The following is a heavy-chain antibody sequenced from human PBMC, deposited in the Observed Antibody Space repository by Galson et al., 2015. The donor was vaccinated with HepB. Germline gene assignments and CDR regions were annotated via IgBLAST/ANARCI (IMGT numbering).Heavy chain of an antibody. CDR3: ARDRAYSSGRANYGMDV. J-gene: IGHJ6*02. V-gene: IGHV3-30-3*01. D-gene: IGHD3-10*01. Sequence: SLRLSCAASGFTFRNYPIHWVRQAPGKGLEWVTLISYDGSITHYADSVKGRFTIYRDNSKNTLFLQMNSLRPEDTAVYYCARDRAYSSGRANYGMDVWGQGTTVTVSS. CDR1: GFTFRNYP. CDR2: ISYDGSIT.